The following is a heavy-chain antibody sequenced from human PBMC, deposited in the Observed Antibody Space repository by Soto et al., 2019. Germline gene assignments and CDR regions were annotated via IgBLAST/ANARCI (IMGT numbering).Heavy chain of an antibody. V-gene: IGHV1-8*02. CDR3: ARGFPLYSSLVWFDP. CDR1: GGTFSSYA. Sequence: GASVKVSCKASGGTFSSYAISWVRQATGQGLEWMGWMNPNSGNTGYAQKFQGRVTMTRNTSISTAYMELSSLRSEDTAVYYCARGFPLYSSLVWFDPWGQGTLVTVSS. J-gene: IGHJ5*02. CDR2: MNPNSGNT. D-gene: IGHD2-15*01.